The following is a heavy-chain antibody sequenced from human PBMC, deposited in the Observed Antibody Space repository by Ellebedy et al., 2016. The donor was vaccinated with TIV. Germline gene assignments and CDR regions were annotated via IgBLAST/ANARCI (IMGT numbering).Heavy chain of an antibody. V-gene: IGHV1-46*01. Sequence: ASVKVSXKASGYTFTSYYMHWVRQAPGQGLEWMGINNPSGGSTSYAQKFQGRVTMTRDTSTSTVYMELSSLRSEDTAVYYCARDLRAAMDYYYYGMDVWGQGTTVTVSS. CDR3: ARDLRAAMDYYYYGMDV. D-gene: IGHD2-2*01. CDR1: GYTFTSYY. J-gene: IGHJ6*02. CDR2: NNPSGGST.